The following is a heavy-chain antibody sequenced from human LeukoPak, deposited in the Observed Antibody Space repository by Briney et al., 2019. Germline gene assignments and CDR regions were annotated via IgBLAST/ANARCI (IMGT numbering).Heavy chain of an antibody. CDR2: V. V-gene: IGHV3-23*01. CDR1: GFSFSSYA. Sequence: GGSLRLSCVGSGFSFSSYAISWVRQAPGKGLEWVSTVDSVKGRFSISRDNSKNSVFLQMSSLRVADTAVYYCARVGRNYFDYWGQGTLVTVSS. J-gene: IGHJ4*02. D-gene: IGHD3-10*01. CDR3: ARVGRNYFDY.